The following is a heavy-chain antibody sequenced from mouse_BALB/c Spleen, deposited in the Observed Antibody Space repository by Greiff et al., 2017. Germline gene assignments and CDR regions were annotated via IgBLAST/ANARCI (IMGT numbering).Heavy chain of an antibody. Sequence: EVQLQQSGAELVKPGASVKLSCTASGFNIKDTYMHWVKQRPEQGLEWIGRIDPANGNTKYDPKFQGKATITADTSSNTAYLQLSSLTSEDTAVYYCAPYGYDGGNYFDYWGQGTTLTVSS. CDR2: IDPANGNT. CDR1: GFNIKDTY. CDR3: APYGYDGGNYFDY. D-gene: IGHD2-2*01. V-gene: IGHV14-3*02. J-gene: IGHJ2*01.